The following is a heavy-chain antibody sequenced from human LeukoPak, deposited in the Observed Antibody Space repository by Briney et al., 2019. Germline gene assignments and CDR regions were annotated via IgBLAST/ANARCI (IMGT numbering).Heavy chain of an antibody. CDR3: ARQMTSTRLFDS. Sequence: GGSLRLSCVASGFMFSDHAFHWVRQSPDKGLEWVALIGSDGSKKYYADSVQGRFTVSRENSKNTLFLQMNTLRPDDTAVYFCARQMTSTRLFDSRGQGTLVTVSS. D-gene: IGHD5/OR15-5a*01. CDR2: IGSDGSKK. V-gene: IGHV3-30*04. CDR1: GFMFSDHA. J-gene: IGHJ4*02.